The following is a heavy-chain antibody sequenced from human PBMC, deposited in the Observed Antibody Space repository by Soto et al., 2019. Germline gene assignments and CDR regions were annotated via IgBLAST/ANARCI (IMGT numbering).Heavy chain of an antibody. D-gene: IGHD6-6*01. CDR1: GGSISSGGYY. CDR2: IYYSGST. V-gene: IGHV4-31*03. Sequence: SETLSLTCTVSGGSISSGGYYWSWIRQHPGKGLEWIGYIYYSGSTYYNPSLKSRVTISVDTSKNQFSLKLSSVTAADTAVYYCARDRYSSSPLFDYYGQGTLVTVSS. J-gene: IGHJ4*02. CDR3: ARDRYSSSPLFDY.